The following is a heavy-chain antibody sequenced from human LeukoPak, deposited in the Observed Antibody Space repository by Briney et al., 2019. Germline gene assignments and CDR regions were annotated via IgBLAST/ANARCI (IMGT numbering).Heavy chain of an antibody. J-gene: IGHJ6*02. D-gene: IGHD6-6*01. CDR3: ARQIETLAEYSSTYGMDV. CDR1: GGSISSYY. CDR2: IYYSGST. Sequence: PSETLSLTCTVSGGSISSYYWTWIRQPPGKGLEWIGYIYYSGSTVYNPSLKSRVTISVDTSKNQFSLKLSSVTAADTGVYYCARQIETLAEYSSTYGMDVWGQGTTVTVSS. V-gene: IGHV4-59*08.